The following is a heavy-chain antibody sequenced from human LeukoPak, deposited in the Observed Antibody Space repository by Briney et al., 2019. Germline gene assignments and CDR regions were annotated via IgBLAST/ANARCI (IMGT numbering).Heavy chain of an antibody. CDR1: GGSFSDYY. V-gene: IGHV4-34*01. D-gene: IGHD3-10*01. Sequence: PSETLSLTCAVYGGSFSDYYWSWIRQPPGKGLEWIGEINHSGSTNYNPSLKSRVTISVDTSKNQFSLKLSSVTAADTAVYYCARRGYYYGSGSYIDYWGQGTLVTVSS. CDR3: ARRGYYYGSGSYIDY. CDR2: INHSGST. J-gene: IGHJ4*02.